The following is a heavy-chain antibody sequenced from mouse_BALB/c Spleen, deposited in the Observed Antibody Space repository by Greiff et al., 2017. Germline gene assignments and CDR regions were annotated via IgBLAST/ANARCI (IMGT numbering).Heavy chain of an antibody. CDR1: GYTFTSYW. CDR2: IDPSDSYT. J-gene: IGHJ4*01. Sequence: VQLQQPGAELVKPGASVKLSCKASGYTFTSYWMHWVKQRPGQGLEWIGEIDPSDSYTNYNQKFKGKATLTVDKSSSTAYMQLSSLTSEDSAVYYCARRGDYGSYYYAMDYWGQGTSVTVSS. V-gene: IGHV1-69*02. D-gene: IGHD1-1*01. CDR3: ARRGDYGSYYYAMDY.